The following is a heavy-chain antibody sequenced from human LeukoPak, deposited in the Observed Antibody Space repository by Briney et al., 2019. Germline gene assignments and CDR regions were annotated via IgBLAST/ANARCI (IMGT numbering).Heavy chain of an antibody. CDR3: AKSGYNRFDY. Sequence: GGSLRLSCAASGFTFSSYGMSWVRQAPGKGLEWVSAISGSGGNTYYADSVKGRFTISRDDFKSTLYLQMNSLRAEDTAVYYCAKSGYNRFDYWGQGALVTVSS. CDR2: ISGSGGNT. D-gene: IGHD5-24*01. J-gene: IGHJ4*02. V-gene: IGHV3-23*01. CDR1: GFTFSSYG.